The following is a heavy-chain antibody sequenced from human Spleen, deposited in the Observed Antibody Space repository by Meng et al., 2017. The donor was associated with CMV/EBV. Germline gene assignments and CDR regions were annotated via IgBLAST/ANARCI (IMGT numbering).Heavy chain of an antibody. D-gene: IGHD5-12*01. CDR2: ISAYNGNT. Sequence: QVQLGQAGAEVKKPGASVKVSCKASGYTFTSYGISWVRQAPGQGLEWMGWISAYNGNTNYAQKLQGRVTMTTDTSTSTAYMELRSLRSDDTAVYYCARDWSAVATLFGVQPGPLALWGQGTLVTVSS. J-gene: IGHJ4*02. CDR1: GYTFTSYG. CDR3: ARDWSAVATLFGVQPGPLAL. V-gene: IGHV1-18*01.